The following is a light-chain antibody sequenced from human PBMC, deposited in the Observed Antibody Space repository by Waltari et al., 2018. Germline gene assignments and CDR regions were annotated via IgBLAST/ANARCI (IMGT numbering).Light chain of an antibody. CDR2: YAS. CDR1: QSVSRT. Sequence: EIVLTQSPGTLSLSPGERATLSCRASQSVSRTLAWYQQKPGQAPRLLIYYASTRATGIPDRCSGSGSGTDFSLTISRLEPEDFAVYYCQKYGTLPATFGQGTKVEIK. CDR3: QKYGTLPAT. J-gene: IGKJ1*01. V-gene: IGKV3-20*01.